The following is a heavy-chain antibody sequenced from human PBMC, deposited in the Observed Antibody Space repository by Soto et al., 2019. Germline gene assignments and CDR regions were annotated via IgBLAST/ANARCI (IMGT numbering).Heavy chain of an antibody. CDR1: GFTFSSYA. J-gene: IGHJ1*01. CDR2: ISYDGSNK. V-gene: IGHV3-30-3*01. CDR3: ARDPIAAAGTTLGYFQH. Sequence: GGSLRLSCAASGFTFSSYAMHWVRQAPGKGLEWVAVISYDGSNKYYADSVKGRFTISRDNSKNTLYLQMNSLRAEDTAVYYCARDPIAAAGTTLGYFQHWGQGTLVTVSS. D-gene: IGHD6-13*01.